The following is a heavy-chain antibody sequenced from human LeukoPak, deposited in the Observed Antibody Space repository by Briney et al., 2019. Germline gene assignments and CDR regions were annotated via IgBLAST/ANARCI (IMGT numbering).Heavy chain of an antibody. CDR1: GFPFSDFA. Sequence: GGPLSLSCAVSGFPFSDFAMSWVRQAPGKGLVWVGRIKSESSGATTHYAAPVKGRFTISRDDSKITLYLQLNSLKTDDTAVYYCTLIKGWGSGTYYLDYWGQGSLVTVSS. D-gene: IGHD3-10*01. V-gene: IGHV3-15*01. CDR3: TLIKGWGSGTYYLDY. CDR2: IKSESSGATT. J-gene: IGHJ4*02.